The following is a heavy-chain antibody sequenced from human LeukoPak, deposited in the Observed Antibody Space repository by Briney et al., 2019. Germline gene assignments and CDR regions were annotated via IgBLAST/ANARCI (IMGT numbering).Heavy chain of an antibody. D-gene: IGHD5-18*01. J-gene: IGHJ6*03. Sequence: SETLSLTCTVSGGSISSYYWSWIRQPPGKGLEWIGYIYYSGSTNYNPSLKSRVTISVDSSKNQFSLKLSSVTAADTAVYYCARTTEGGYTYNYFYYYYMDVWGKGTTVTISS. CDR2: IYYSGST. V-gene: IGHV4-59*01. CDR3: ARTTEGGYTYNYFYYYYMDV. CDR1: GGSISSYY.